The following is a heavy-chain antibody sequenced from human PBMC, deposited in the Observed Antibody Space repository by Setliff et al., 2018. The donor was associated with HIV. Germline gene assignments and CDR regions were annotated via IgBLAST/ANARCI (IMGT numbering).Heavy chain of an antibody. D-gene: IGHD3-22*01. J-gene: IGHJ6*03. CDR3: ARVSYDSSGYYIYYYYYMDV. Sequence: PSETLSLTCTVSGGSFSNFFWNWIRQPPGKGLEWIGYINSSGATNYNPSLKSRVNISIDPPKNHFTLRLSSVTVADTAVYYCARVSYDSSGYYIYYYYYMDVWGKGTTVTVSS. CDR1: GGSFSNFF. CDR2: INSSGAT. V-gene: IGHV4-4*09.